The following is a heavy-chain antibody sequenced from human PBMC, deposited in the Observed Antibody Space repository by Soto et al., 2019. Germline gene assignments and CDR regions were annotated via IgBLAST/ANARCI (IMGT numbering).Heavy chain of an antibody. V-gene: IGHV1-69*13. D-gene: IGHD5-12*01. CDR1: GGTFSSYA. J-gene: IGHJ4*02. CDR2: IIPIFGTA. Sequence: SVQVSCQSSGGTFSSYAISWVRQAPGQGLEWMGGIIPIFGTANYAQKLQGRVTITADESTSTAYMELSSLRSEDTAVSYCARDYGGYNHLFDYWGQGTLVTVSS. CDR3: ARDYGGYNHLFDY.